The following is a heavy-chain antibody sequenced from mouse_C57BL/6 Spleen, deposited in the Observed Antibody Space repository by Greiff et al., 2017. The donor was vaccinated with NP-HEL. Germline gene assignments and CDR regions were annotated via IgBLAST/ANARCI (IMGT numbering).Heavy chain of an antibody. CDR2: ISSGSSTI. V-gene: IGHV5-17*01. CDR3: ARNGNYDAMDY. J-gene: IGHJ4*01. CDR1: GFTFSDYG. Sequence: EVQGVESGGGLVKPGGSLKLSCAASGFTFSDYGMHWVRQAPEKGLEWVAYISSGSSTIYYADTVKGRFTISRDNAKNTLFLQRTSLRSEDTAMYYCARNGNYDAMDYWGQGTSVTVSS. D-gene: IGHD2-1*01.